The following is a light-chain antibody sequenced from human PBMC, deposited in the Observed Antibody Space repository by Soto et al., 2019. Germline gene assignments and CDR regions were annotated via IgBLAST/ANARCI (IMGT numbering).Light chain of an antibody. CDR3: CSYAGSRPWV. Sequence: QSALTQPASVSGSPGQSITISCTGTSTDVGLYNLVSWYQQHPGKAPILLIYGVSKRPSGVSDRFSGAKSGNRASLTLSGLQAEDEADYYCCSYAGSRPWVFGGGTKLTVL. CDR2: GVS. CDR1: STDVGLYNL. V-gene: IGLV2-23*02. J-gene: IGLJ3*02.